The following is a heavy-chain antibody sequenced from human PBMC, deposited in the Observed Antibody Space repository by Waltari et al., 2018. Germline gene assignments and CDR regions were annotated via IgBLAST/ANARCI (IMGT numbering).Heavy chain of an antibody. CDR1: CYSFHNFW. CDR2: IHPSDSDA. CDR3: ARPSSLRGRFDF. J-gene: IGHJ4*02. D-gene: IGHD3-10*01. Sequence: DVELLQSGADARKSGESLRISCTTSCYSFHNFWIDWVRQVPGKGLEWVGVIHPSDSDARYSPSFQGHVTLSVDNSISTAYLSFNNLRPSDTAMYYCARPSSLRGRFDFWGQGSLVTVSS. V-gene: IGHV5-51*01.